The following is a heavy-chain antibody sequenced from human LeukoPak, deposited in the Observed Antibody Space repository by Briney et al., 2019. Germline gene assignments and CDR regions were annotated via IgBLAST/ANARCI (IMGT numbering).Heavy chain of an antibody. CDR2: IKQDGSAK. D-gene: IGHD2/OR15-2a*01. CDR1: GFTFGDYA. J-gene: IGHJ4*02. Sequence: GGSLRLSCTASGFTFGDYAMSWLRQAPGKGLEWVANIKQDGSAKNYVDSVKGRFTISRDNAKNSLYLQMNNLRVEDTAVYYCARERVTTTSFDYWGQGVLVTVSS. CDR3: ARERVTTTSFDY. V-gene: IGHV3-7*01.